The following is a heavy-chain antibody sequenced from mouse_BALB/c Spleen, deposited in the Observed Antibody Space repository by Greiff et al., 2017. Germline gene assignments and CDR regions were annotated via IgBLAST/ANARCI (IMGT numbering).Heavy chain of an antibody. V-gene: IGHV1S56*01. D-gene: IGHD2-4*01. J-gene: IGHJ3*01. CDR3: ARSYDSLFAY. Sequence: VQLQQSGPELVKPGASVRISCKASGYTFTSYYIHWVKQRPGQGLEWIGWIYPGNVNTKYNEKFKGKATLTADKSSSTAYMQLSSLTSEDSAVYICARSYDSLFAYWGQGTLVTVSA. CDR2: IYPGNVNT. CDR1: GYTFTSYY.